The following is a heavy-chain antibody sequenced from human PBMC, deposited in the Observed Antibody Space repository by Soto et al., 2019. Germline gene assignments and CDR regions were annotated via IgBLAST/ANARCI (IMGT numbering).Heavy chain of an antibody. CDR3: AKAGGIAVPGTHLDY. CDR2: ISGTGSST. Sequence: EVQLLESGGGSVQPGGSLRLSCAASGFTFSSYAMSWVRQAPGKGLEWVSAISGTGSSTNYADSVEGRFTISRDNSKTTLYLQMSSLRAEDTAVYYCAKAGGIAVPGTHLDYWGQGTLVTVSS. D-gene: IGHD6-19*01. V-gene: IGHV3-23*01. CDR1: GFTFSSYA. J-gene: IGHJ4*02.